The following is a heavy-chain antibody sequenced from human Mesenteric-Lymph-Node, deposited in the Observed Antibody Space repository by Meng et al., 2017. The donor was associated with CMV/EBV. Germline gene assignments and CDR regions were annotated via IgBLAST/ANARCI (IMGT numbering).Heavy chain of an antibody. Sequence: SCTTSGYTFGDHGMSWVRQAPGKGLEWVGFIRSKAYGGTTKHAASVEGRFTISRDNYKSIAYLQMNSLKIEDTAVYYCARVAATGRGVYHYYAMDVWGQGTTVTVSS. CDR2: IRSKAYGGTT. J-gene: IGHJ6*02. CDR3: ARVAATGRGVYHYYAMDV. D-gene: IGHD6-13*01. V-gene: IGHV3-49*04. CDR1: GYTFGDHG.